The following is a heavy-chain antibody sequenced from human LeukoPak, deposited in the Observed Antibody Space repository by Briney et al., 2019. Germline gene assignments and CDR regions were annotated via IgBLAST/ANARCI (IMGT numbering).Heavy chain of an antibody. V-gene: IGHV3-7*03. CDR3: ARDGGPFDS. D-gene: IGHD2-15*01. CDR1: GFTFRSYW. J-gene: IGHJ4*02. CDR2: INQDGSER. Sequence: GGSLRPSCAASGFTFRSYWMSWVRQAPGKGLEWVANINQDGSERYYVDSVKGRFTISRDNAKKSMYVQMNSLRAEDTAVYYCARDGGPFDSWGQGTLVTVSA.